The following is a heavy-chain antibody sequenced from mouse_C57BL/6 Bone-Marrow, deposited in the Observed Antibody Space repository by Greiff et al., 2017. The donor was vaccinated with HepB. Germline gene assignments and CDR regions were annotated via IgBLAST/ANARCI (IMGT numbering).Heavy chain of an antibody. Sequence: QVHVKQSGPGLVQPSQTLSITCTASGFSLTSYGVHWVRQSPGKGLEWLGVIWSGGSTDNNAAFISRLSISKENSKTQVFFKMNSLQANDTTIYYCASIYLDYGGQGTTLTVSA. CDR1: GFSLTSYG. CDR3: ASIYLDY. J-gene: IGHJ2*01. CDR2: IWSGGST. V-gene: IGHV2-2*02.